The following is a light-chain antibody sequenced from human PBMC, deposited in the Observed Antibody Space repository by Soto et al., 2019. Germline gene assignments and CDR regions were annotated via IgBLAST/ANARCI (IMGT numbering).Light chain of an antibody. CDR1: QSVNSNY. Sequence: EIVMTQSPATLSVSPGERATLSCRASQSVNSNYLAWYQQKPGQAPRLLIYGASSRATGIPDRFSGSGSGTDFTLTISRLEPEDFAVYYCQQYGSSPPLTFGGGTKVDI. J-gene: IGKJ4*01. V-gene: IGKV3-20*01. CDR3: QQYGSSPPLT. CDR2: GAS.